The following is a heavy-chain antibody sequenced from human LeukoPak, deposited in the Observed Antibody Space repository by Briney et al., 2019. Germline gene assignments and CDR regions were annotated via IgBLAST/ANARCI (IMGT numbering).Heavy chain of an antibody. CDR3: ARGWAYYDYVWGSYGDAFDM. J-gene: IGHJ3*02. CDR2: IYTSGST. CDR1: GGSISSGSYY. V-gene: IGHV4-61*02. Sequence: SETLSLTCTVSGGSISSGSYYWSWIRQPAGKVLEWIGRIYTSGSTNYNPSLKSRVTISVDTSKNQVSLKLSSVTAADTAVYYCARGWAYYDYVWGSYGDAFDMGGQGTMVTVSS. D-gene: IGHD3-16*01.